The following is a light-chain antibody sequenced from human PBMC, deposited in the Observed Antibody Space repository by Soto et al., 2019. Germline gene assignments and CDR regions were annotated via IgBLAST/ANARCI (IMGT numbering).Light chain of an antibody. CDR2: DNN. CDR3: ATWDSTLSAVV. J-gene: IGLJ2*01. CDR1: SSNIGSNY. V-gene: IGLV1-51*01. Sequence: QSVLTQPPSVSAAPGQKVTISCSGSSSNIGSNYVSWYQQLPGTAPKLLICDNNKRPSGIPDRFSGSKSDTSATVGITGLQTGDEADYYCATWDSTLSAVVFGGGTKVTVL.